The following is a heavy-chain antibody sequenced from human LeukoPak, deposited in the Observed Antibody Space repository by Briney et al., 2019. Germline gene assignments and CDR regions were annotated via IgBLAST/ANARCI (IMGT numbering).Heavy chain of an antibody. CDR2: IKQDGSEK. Sequence: GGSLRLSCAASGFTFSSYWMSWVRQAPGKGLEWVANIKQDGSEKYYVDSVKGRLTISRDNAKNSLYLQMNSLRAEDTAVYYCARDRGSYGRQWSSNWFDPWGQGTLVTVSS. CDR3: ARDRGSYGRQWSSNWFDP. V-gene: IGHV3-7*01. J-gene: IGHJ5*02. D-gene: IGHD1-26*01. CDR1: GFTFSSYW.